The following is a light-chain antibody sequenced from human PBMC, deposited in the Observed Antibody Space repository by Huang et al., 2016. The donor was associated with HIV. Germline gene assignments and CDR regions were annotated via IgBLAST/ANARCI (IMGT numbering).Light chain of an antibody. V-gene: IGKV1-33*01. CDR3: QQYDNLPYT. CDR1: QDISNY. CDR2: DAS. Sequence: DIQMTQSPSSLSASVRDRVTITCQASQDISNYLKWYQQKPGKAPKLLIYDASKLETGVPSRFSGSGSGTDFTFTINSLQPEDIATYYCQQYDNLPYTFGQGTKLEIK. J-gene: IGKJ2*01.